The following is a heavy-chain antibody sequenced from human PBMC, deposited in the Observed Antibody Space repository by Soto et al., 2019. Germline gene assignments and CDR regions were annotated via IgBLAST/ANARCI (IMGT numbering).Heavy chain of an antibody. CDR3: ARGPYYDILTGYYQGFWFDP. V-gene: IGHV1-8*01. CDR1: GYTFTSYD. CDR2: MNPNSGNT. Sequence: VKVSCKASGYTFTSYDINWVRQATGQGLEWMGWMNPNSGNTGYAQKFQGRVTMTRNTSISTAYMELSSLRSEDTAVYYCARGPYYDILTGYYQGFWFDPWGQGTLVTVSS. D-gene: IGHD3-9*01. J-gene: IGHJ5*02.